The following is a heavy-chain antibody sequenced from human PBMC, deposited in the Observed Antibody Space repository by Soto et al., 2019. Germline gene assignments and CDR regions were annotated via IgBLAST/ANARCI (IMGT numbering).Heavy chain of an antibody. V-gene: IGHV1-3*01. D-gene: IGHD2-2*01. CDR3: AREGILGYCSSTSCASGMDV. Sequence: VASVKVSCKASGYTFTSYAMHWVRQAPGQRLGWMGWINAGNGNTKYSQKFQGRVTITRDTSASTAYMELSSLRSEDTAVYYCAREGILGYCSSTSCASGMDVWGQGTTVTVSS. J-gene: IGHJ6*02. CDR1: GYTFTSYA. CDR2: INAGNGNT.